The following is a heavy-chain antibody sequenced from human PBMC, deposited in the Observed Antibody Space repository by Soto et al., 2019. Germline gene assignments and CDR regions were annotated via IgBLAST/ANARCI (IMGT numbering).Heavy chain of an antibody. CDR3: AREFEYCSGGSCVDSGWFDP. D-gene: IGHD2-15*01. Sequence: PXETLSLTCTVSGGSIXSGGYYWSWIRQHPGKGLEWIGYIYYSGSTYYNPSLKSRVTISVDTSKNQFSLKLCSVTAADTAVYYCAREFEYCSGGSCVDSGWFDPWGQGTLVTVSS. CDR1: GGSIXSGGYY. CDR2: IYYSGST. J-gene: IGHJ5*02. V-gene: IGHV4-31*03.